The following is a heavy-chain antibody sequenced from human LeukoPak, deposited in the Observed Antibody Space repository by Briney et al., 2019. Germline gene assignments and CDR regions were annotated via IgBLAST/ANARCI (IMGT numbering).Heavy chain of an antibody. V-gene: IGHV1-18*01. J-gene: IGHJ4*02. CDR2: ISAYNGNT. D-gene: IGHD3-3*01. CDR3: ARAYYDFWSGYYRVFDY. Sequence: ASVKVSCKASGYTFTSYGISWVRQAPGQGLEWMGWISAYNGNTNYAQKFQGRVTMTRNTSISTAYMELSSLRSEDTAVYYCARAYYDFWSGYYRVFDYWGQGTLVTVSS. CDR1: GYTFTSYG.